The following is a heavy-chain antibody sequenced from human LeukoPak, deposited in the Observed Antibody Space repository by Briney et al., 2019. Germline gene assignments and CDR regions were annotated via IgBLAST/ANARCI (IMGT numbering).Heavy chain of an antibody. CDR2: IYYSGST. V-gene: IGHV4-39*01. J-gene: IGHJ4*02. CDR1: GGSVSSSSYY. Sequence: SETLSLTCTVSGGSVSSSSYYRGWIRQPPGKELEWIASIYYSGSTYHNPSLKSRVTISVDTSKNQFSLKLSSVTAADTAVYYCARLIVGATSVEYWGQGTLVTVSS. D-gene: IGHD1-26*01. CDR3: ARLIVGATSVEY.